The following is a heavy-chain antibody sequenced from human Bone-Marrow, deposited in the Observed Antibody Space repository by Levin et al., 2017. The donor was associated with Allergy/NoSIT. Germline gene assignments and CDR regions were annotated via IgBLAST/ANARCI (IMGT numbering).Heavy chain of an antibody. D-gene: IGHD1-7*01. CDR3: VRGELSSPYYFES. CDR2: IWYDAIKK. Sequence: GGSLRLSCAASGFTFSTYVMHWVRQAPGKGPECVAVIWYDAIKKYYADSVQGRFTVSRDNSRNLVYLQMSALRVDDTALYYCVRGELSSPYYFESWGQGTLVAVSS. J-gene: IGHJ4*02. V-gene: IGHV3-33*01. CDR1: GFTFSTYV.